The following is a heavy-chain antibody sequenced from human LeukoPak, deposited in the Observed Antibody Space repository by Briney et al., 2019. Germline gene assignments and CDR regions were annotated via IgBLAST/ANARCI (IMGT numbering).Heavy chain of an antibody. CDR1: GFTFSSYG. J-gene: IGHJ6*02. V-gene: IGHV3-30*18. CDR3: AKEVTIPAAGRKDYYYYGLDV. CDR2: ISSGGSDK. D-gene: IGHD6-13*01. Sequence: PGRSLRLSCAASGFTFSSYGMHWVRQAPGKGLEWVAVISSGGSDKYHAGSVKGRFTISRDNSKNTLYLQMDSLRAEDTAVYYCAKEVTIPAAGRKDYYYYGLDVWGQGTTVTVSS.